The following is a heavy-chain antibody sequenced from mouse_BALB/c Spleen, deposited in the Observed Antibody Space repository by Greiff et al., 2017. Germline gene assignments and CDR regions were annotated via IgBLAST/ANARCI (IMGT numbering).Heavy chain of an antibody. CDR1: GYSITSDYA. CDR2: ISYSGST. V-gene: IGHV3-2*02. Sequence: EVKLQESGPGLVKPSQSLSLTCTVTGYSITSDYAWNWIRQFPGNKLEWMGYISYSGSTSYNPSLKSRISITRDTSKNQFFLQLNSVTTEDTATYYCARFVYYYGSSHYYAMDYWGQGTSVTVSS. D-gene: IGHD1-1*01. J-gene: IGHJ4*01. CDR3: ARFVYYYGSSHYYAMDY.